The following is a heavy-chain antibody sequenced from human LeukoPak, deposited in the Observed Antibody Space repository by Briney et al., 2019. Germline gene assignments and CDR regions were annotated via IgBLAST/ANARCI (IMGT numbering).Heavy chain of an antibody. CDR3: ATLGDYGDYSFDY. V-gene: IGHV3-33*01. D-gene: IGHD4-17*01. J-gene: IGHJ4*02. Sequence: GRSLRLSCAASGFTFSSYGTHWVRQAPGKGLEWVAVIWYDGSNKYYADSVKGRFTISRDNSKNTLYLQMNSLRAEDTAVYYCATLGDYGDYSFDYWGQGTLVTVSS. CDR2: IWYDGSNK. CDR1: GFTFSSYG.